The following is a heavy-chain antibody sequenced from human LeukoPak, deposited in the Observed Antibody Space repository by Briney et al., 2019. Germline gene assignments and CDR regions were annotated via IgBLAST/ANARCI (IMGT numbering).Heavy chain of an antibody. CDR3: ARDGFGTESN. J-gene: IGHJ4*02. V-gene: IGHV3-7*03. D-gene: IGHD3-16*01. CDR1: GFTFSGHY. Sequence: PGGSLRLSCAASGFTFSGHYMDWVRQAPGKGLEWVANIKQDGSEKNYVDSVKGRFIISRDNAKNSLYLQMNTLRADDTAVYYCARDGFGTESNWGQGTLVTVSS. CDR2: IKQDGSEK.